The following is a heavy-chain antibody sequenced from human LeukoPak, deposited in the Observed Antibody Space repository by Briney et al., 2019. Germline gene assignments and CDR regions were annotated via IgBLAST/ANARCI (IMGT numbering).Heavy chain of an antibody. D-gene: IGHD3-9*01. CDR1: GGTFVDYG. V-gene: IGHV1-69*04. J-gene: IGHJ6*02. Sequence: SVKVSCKASGGTFVDYGFAWFRQAPGQGLEWMGRIVPVVEITNYAQAFHDRVTITADKTTSTTYMELSSLRSEDTAVYFCASFAWLSRATYSFALDVWGQGTTVAVSS. CDR3: ASFAWLSRATYSFALDV. CDR2: IVPVVEIT.